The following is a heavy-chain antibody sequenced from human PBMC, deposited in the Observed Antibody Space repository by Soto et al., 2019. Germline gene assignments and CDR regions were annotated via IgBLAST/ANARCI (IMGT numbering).Heavy chain of an antibody. CDR2: IYYSGST. Sequence: SETLSLTCTVSGGSVSSGSYYWSWIRQHPGKGLEWIGNIYYSGSTYYNPSLKSRVSVSVDTSKNQFSLKLSSVTAADTAVYYCARGGSGTWQWFDPWGQGTLVTVSS. J-gene: IGHJ5*02. CDR3: ARGGSGTWQWFDP. D-gene: IGHD3-10*01. V-gene: IGHV4-31*03. CDR1: GGSVSSGSYY.